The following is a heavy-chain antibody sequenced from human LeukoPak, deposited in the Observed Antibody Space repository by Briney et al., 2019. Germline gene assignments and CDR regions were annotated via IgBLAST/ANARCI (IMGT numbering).Heavy chain of an antibody. D-gene: IGHD2-2*01. CDR2: IRYDGSNK. Sequence: GGSLRLSCAASGFTFSSYGMHWVRQAPGKGLEWVAFIRYDGSNKYYADSVKGRFTISRDNSKNTLYLQMNSLRAEDTAVYYCAKAVKNAYTAAAAPDYWGQGTLVTVSS. CDR3: AKAVKNAYTAAAAPDY. V-gene: IGHV3-30*02. J-gene: IGHJ4*02. CDR1: GFTFSSYG.